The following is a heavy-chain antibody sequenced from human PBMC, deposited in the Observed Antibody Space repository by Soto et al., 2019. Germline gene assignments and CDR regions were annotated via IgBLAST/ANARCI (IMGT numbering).Heavy chain of an antibody. CDR3: ARGYDFWSGYYVLNYYYGMDV. Sequence: QVQLVQSGAEVKKPGSSVKVSCKASGGTFSSYAISWVRQAPGQGLEWMGGIIPIFGTANYAQKFQGRVTITADESTSTAYMELSSLRSEDTAVYYCARGYDFWSGYYVLNYYYGMDVWGQGTTVTVSS. V-gene: IGHV1-69*01. CDR2: IIPIFGTA. J-gene: IGHJ6*02. CDR1: GGTFSSYA. D-gene: IGHD3-3*01.